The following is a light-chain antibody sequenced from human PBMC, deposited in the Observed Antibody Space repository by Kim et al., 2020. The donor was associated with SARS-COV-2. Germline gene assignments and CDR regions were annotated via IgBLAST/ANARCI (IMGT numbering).Light chain of an antibody. CDR3: NSRDRSTNQLV. Sequence: ALGQTVRITSQGDTLSSHYATWYQQKPGQAPVVVIYGRNDRLSGIPDRFSGSSTGDTASLTINGAQAEDEADYYCNSRDRSTNQLVFGGGTQLTVL. CDR1: TLSSHY. V-gene: IGLV3-19*01. CDR2: GRN. J-gene: IGLJ2*01.